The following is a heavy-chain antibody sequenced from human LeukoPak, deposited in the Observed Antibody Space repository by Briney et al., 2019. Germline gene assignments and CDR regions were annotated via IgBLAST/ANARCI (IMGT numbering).Heavy chain of an antibody. CDR3: ARDLRYCSGGSCYTLYYYYYGMDV. CDR1: GFTFSDYY. J-gene: IGHJ6*04. D-gene: IGHD2-15*01. Sequence: PGGSLRLPCAASGFTFSDYYMSWIRQAPGKGLEWVSYISSSGSTIYYADSVKGRFTISRDNAKNSLYLQMNSLRAEDTAVYYCARDLRYCSGGSCYTLYYYYYGMDVWGKGTTVTVSS. V-gene: IGHV3-11*04. CDR2: ISSSGSTI.